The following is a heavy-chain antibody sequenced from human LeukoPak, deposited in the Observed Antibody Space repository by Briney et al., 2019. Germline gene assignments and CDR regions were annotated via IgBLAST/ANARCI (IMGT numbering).Heavy chain of an antibody. D-gene: IGHD3-22*01. Sequence: GASVKVSCKASGYTFTSYGISWVRQAPGQGLEWMGWISAYNGNTDYAQKLQGRVTMTTDTSTSTAYMELRSLRSDDTAVYYCARSLGVVAINWFDPWGQGTLVTVSS. V-gene: IGHV1-18*01. CDR3: ARSLGVVAINWFDP. CDR1: GYTFTSYG. J-gene: IGHJ5*02. CDR2: ISAYNGNT.